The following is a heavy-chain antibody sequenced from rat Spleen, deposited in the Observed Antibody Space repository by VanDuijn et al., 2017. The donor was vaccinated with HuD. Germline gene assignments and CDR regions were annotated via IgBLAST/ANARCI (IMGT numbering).Heavy chain of an antibody. J-gene: IGHJ2*01. CDR2: MRYNGDT. V-gene: IGHV2-63*01. CDR3: TIHPRY. Sequence: QVQLKESGPGLVQPSQTLSLTCTVSGFSLIRYNVHWVRQPPGKGLEWMGRMRYNGDTSYNSALKSRLSIRRDTSKNQVFLKMNSRQTDDTGTYYCTIHPRYWGQGLMVTVSS. CDR1: GFSLIRYN. D-gene: IGHD3-1*01.